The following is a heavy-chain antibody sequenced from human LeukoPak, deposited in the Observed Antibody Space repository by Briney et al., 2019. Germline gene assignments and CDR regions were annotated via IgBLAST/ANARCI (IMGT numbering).Heavy chain of an antibody. CDR1: GFTFSDYY. Sequence: GGSLRLSCAASGFTFSDYYMSWIRQAPGKGLEWVSYISSSGSTIYYADSVKGRFTISRDNAKNSLYLEMNSLRVEDTAVYYCVSEERYYYDSSGYPTLDYWGQGTLVTVSS. D-gene: IGHD3-22*01. CDR3: VSEERYYYDSSGYPTLDY. J-gene: IGHJ4*02. V-gene: IGHV3-11*04. CDR2: ISSSGSTI.